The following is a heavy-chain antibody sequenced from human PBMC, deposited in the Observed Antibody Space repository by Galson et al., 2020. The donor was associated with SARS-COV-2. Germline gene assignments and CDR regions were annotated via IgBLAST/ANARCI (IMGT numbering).Heavy chain of an antibody. CDR3: ARLCCYLKTYYYYYGMDV. CDR2: INHSGST. D-gene: IGHD2-15*01. CDR1: GGSFSGYY. J-gene: IGHJ6*02. Sequence: SETLSLTCAVYGGSFSGYYWSWIRQPPGKGLEWIGEINHSGSTNYNPSLKSRVTISVDTSKNQFSLKLSSVTAADTAVYYCARLCCYLKTYYYYYGMDVWVQGTTVTVSS. V-gene: IGHV4-34*01.